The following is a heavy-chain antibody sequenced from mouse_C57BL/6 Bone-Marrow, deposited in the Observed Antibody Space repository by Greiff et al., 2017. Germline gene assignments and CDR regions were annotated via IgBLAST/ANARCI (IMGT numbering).Heavy chain of an antibody. D-gene: IGHD2-1*01. CDR1: GFNIKDDY. CDR2: IDPANGDT. Sequence: VQLQQSGAELVRPGASVKLSCTASGFNIKDDYMHWVKQRPEQGLEWIGCIDPANGDTEYASKFQGKATITADTSSNTAYLQLSSLTSEDTAVYYCTLLWSFAYWGQGTLVTVSA. V-gene: IGHV14-4*01. J-gene: IGHJ3*01. CDR3: TLLWSFAY.